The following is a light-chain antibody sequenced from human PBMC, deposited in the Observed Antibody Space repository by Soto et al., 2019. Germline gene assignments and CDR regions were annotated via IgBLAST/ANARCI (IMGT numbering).Light chain of an antibody. J-gene: IGKJ5*01. V-gene: IGKV3-15*01. CDR3: QQYKNWPLIT. CDR2: DAS. CDR1: QSVSSN. Sequence: ERVMTQSPATLSVSLGERATLSCRTSQSVSSNLAWYQQKPGQAPRLLIYDASTRATGIPARFSGSGSETEFTLTISSLQSEDFAVYYCQQYKNWPLITFGQGTRLEIK.